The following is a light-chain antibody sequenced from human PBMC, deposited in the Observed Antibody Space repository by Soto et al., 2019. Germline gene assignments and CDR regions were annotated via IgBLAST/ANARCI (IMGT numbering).Light chain of an antibody. V-gene: IGKV3D-20*02. CDR3: QQRSNWPPIT. CDR1: QSVSRSY. J-gene: IGKJ5*01. Sequence: DIVLRQSPGTLSLSPGERATLSCRASQSVSRSYLAWYQQKPGQAPRLLIYGASSRATGIPDRFSGSGSGTDFTLTISSLEPEDFAVYYCQQRSNWPPITFGQGTRLEI. CDR2: GAS.